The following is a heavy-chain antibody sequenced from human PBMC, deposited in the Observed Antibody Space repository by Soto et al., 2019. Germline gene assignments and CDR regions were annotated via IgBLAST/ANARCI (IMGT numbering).Heavy chain of an antibody. D-gene: IGHD5-12*01. J-gene: IGHJ6*03. CDR3: ARERSGYDPPDYYYYMDV. CDR2: IYYSGST. CDR1: GGSISSGGYY. V-gene: IGHV4-31*03. Sequence: QVQLQESGPGLVKPSQTLSLTCTVSGGSISSGGYYWSWIRQHPGKGLEWIGYIYYSGSTYYNPSLKSGVTISVDTSKNQFSLKLSCVSAADTAGYYCARERSGYDPPDYYYYMDVWGKGTTVTVSS.